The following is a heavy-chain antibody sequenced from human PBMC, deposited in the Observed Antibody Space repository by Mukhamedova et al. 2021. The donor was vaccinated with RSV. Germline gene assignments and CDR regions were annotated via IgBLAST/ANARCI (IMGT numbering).Heavy chain of an antibody. Sequence: GDTRYNSSLKSRVTMSRDTSRNRFSLELTSVTAADTAVYYCVRDLQLVGHGMDVWGQGTTVTVS. CDR3: VRDLQLVGHGMDV. CDR2: GDT. D-gene: IGHD1-1*01. V-gene: IGHV4-61*03. J-gene: IGHJ6*02.